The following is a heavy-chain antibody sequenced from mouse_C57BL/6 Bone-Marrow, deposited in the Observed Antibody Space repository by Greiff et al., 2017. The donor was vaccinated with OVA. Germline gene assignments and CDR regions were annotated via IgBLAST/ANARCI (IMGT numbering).Heavy chain of an antibody. Sequence: EVQLQQSAAELVRPGASVKLSCTASGFNIKDDYMHWVKQRPEQGLEWIGWIDPENGDTEYASKFQGKATITADTSSNTAYLQLSSLTSEDTAVYYCTTDYYGSSPYAMDYWGQGTSVTVSS. V-gene: IGHV14-4*01. CDR1: GFNIKDDY. CDR3: TTDYYGSSPYAMDY. D-gene: IGHD1-1*01. J-gene: IGHJ4*01. CDR2: IDPENGDT.